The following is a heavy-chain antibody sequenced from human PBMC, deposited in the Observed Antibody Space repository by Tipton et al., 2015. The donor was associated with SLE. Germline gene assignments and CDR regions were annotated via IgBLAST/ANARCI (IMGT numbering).Heavy chain of an antibody. V-gene: IGHV1-2*02. Sequence: QVQLVQSGAEVKKPGASVKVSCKASGYTFTGYYMHWVRQAPGQGLEWMGWINPNSGGTNYAQKFQGRVTMTRDTSISTAYMELSSLRSDDTAVYYCARGGSYYDSGGYFYYFDYWGQGALVTVSS. CDR1: GYTFTGYY. J-gene: IGHJ4*02. CDR2: INPNSGGT. D-gene: IGHD3-22*01. CDR3: ARGGSYYDSGGYFYYFDY.